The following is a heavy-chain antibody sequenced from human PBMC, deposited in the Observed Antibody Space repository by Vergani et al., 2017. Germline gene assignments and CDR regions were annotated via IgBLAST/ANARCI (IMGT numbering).Heavy chain of an antibody. CDR2: VNPEGTNT. CDR1: GFTFSRHW. V-gene: IGHV3-74*01. Sequence: EVQLVESGGGLVQPGGSLRLSCAASGFTFSRHWMHWVRQAPGKGLVWVSRVNPEGTNTPYADSVKGRFTISRDNSKSTLYLQLNSLRSEDTAVYYCAKGGPIFPYEMDVWGQGTTVTVSS. D-gene: IGHD3-9*01. CDR3: AKGGPIFPYEMDV. J-gene: IGHJ6*02.